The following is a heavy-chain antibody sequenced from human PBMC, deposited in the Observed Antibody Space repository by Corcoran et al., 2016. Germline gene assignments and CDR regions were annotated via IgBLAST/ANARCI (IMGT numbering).Heavy chain of an antibody. V-gene: IGHV3-23*01. CDR2: ISGSGVSA. CDR1: GFTFSTYA. D-gene: IGHD6-19*01. J-gene: IGHJ4*02. Sequence: EVQLLESGGGLVQPGGSLRLSCAASGFTFSTYAMSWVRQAPGKGLEWVSGISGSGVSAYYADSVKGRFTISRDNSKNTLYLQMNRLRDEDTAVYYCATVGAMGSGWPNDYLGQGTLVTVSS. CDR3: ATVGAMGSGWPNDY.